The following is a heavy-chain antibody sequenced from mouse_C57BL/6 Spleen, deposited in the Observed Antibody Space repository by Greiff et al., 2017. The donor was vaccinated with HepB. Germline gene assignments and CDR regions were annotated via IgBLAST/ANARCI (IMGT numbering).Heavy chain of an antibody. CDR2: IHPNSGST. D-gene: IGHD1-1*01. Sequence: QVQLQQPGAELVKPGASVKLSCKASGYTFTSYWMHWVKQRPGQGLEWIGMIHPNSGSTNYNEKFKSKATLTVDKSSSTAYMQLSSLTSEDSAVYYCARGGYYGSRGFDYWGQGTTLTVSS. J-gene: IGHJ2*01. CDR3: ARGGYYGSRGFDY. V-gene: IGHV1-64*01. CDR1: GYTFTSYW.